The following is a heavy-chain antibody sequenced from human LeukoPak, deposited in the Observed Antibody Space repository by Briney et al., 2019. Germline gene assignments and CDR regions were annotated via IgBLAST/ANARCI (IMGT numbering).Heavy chain of an antibody. J-gene: IGHJ6*03. Sequence: GGSLRLSCAASGFTFSSYAMHWVRQAPGKGLEWVAVISYDGSNKYYADSVKGRFTISRDNSKNTLYLQMNSLRAEDTAVYYCARDKSSGWYVVYYYYMDVWGKGTTVNVSS. D-gene: IGHD6-19*01. CDR2: ISYDGSNK. V-gene: IGHV3-30*01. CDR3: ARDKSSGWYVVYYYYMDV. CDR1: GFTFSSYA.